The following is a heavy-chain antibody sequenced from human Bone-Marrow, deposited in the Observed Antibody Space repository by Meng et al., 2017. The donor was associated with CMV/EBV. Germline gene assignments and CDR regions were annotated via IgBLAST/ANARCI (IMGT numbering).Heavy chain of an antibody. V-gene: IGHV4-38-2*02. Sequence: SETLSLTCTVSGYSISSGYYWGWIRQPPGKGLEWIGGIYHSGSTYYNPSLKSRVTISVDTSKNQFSLKLSSVTAADTAVYYCARDTGYYDSSRAFDPWGQGTLVTVSS. CDR3: ARDTGYYDSSRAFDP. CDR2: IYHSGST. J-gene: IGHJ5*02. CDR1: GYSISSGYY. D-gene: IGHD3-22*01.